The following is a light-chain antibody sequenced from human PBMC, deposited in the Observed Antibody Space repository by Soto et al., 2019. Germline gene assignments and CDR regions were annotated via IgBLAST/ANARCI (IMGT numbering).Light chain of an antibody. CDR3: QHYGTAPWT. V-gene: IGKV3-20*01. Sequence: EIVLTQSPGTLSSSPGERATLSCRASQRVGGSYLAWYQQKPGQAPRLLIYGASSRATGIPDRFSGSGSGTDFTLTISRLEPEDFAVYNCQHYGTAPWTFGQGTKVEIK. CDR2: GAS. CDR1: QRVGGSY. J-gene: IGKJ1*01.